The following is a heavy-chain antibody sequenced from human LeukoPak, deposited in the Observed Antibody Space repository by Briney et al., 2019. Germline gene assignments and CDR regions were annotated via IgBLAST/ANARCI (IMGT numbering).Heavy chain of an antibody. Sequence: ASVKVSCKASGYTFTGYYMHWVRPAPGQGLEWMGWIYPNNGGTTYAQKFQGRVTMTRDTSISTAYMELSRLRSDDTAVYYCARTSDTSGYYLIWGQGSLVTVSS. J-gene: IGHJ4*02. CDR3: ARTSDTSGYYLI. CDR1: GYTFTGYY. D-gene: IGHD3-22*01. V-gene: IGHV1-2*02. CDR2: IYPNNGGT.